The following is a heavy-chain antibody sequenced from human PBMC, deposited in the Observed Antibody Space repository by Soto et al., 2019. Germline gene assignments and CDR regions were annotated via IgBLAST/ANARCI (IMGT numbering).Heavy chain of an antibody. D-gene: IGHD5-18*01. CDR1: GFTFTSYD. CDR2: ISPSGDTT. V-gene: IGHV3-23*01. Sequence: PGGSLRLSCATSGFTFTSYDLTWVRQAPGKGLDWVSGISPSGDTTYYADSVKGRFTISRDNSKTVLYLQMNSLRAEDTAVYYCAKDKRGYSYGYDYWGQGTLVTVSS. CDR3: AKDKRGYSYGYDY. J-gene: IGHJ4*02.